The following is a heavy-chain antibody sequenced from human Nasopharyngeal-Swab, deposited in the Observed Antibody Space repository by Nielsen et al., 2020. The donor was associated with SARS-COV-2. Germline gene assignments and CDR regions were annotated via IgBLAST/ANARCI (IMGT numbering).Heavy chain of an antibody. V-gene: IGHV3-53*01. D-gene: IGHD6-19*01. CDR1: GFTVSSNY. CDR3: ARDLTGIAVAGTGY. CDR2: IYSGGST. J-gene: IGHJ4*02. Sequence: GGSLRLSCAASGFTVSSNYMSWVRQAPGKGLEWVSVIYSGGSTYYADSVKGRFTISRDNAKNSLYLQMNSLRAEGTAVYYCARDLTGIAVAGTGYWGQGTLVTVSS.